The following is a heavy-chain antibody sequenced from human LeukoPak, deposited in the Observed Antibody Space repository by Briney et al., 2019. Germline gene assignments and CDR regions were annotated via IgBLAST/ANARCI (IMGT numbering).Heavy chain of an antibody. J-gene: IGHJ2*01. D-gene: IGHD2-15*01. CDR1: GFTFSNYG. CDR3: ANALGYPYGYFDL. Sequence: PGGTLRLSCAASGFTFSNYGMSWVRQAPGKGLEWVSAISGSGSSTYYVDSVKGRFTISRDNAKNSLYLQMNSLRAEDTALYYCANALGYPYGYFDLWGRGTLVTVSS. V-gene: IGHV3-23*01. CDR2: ISGSGSST.